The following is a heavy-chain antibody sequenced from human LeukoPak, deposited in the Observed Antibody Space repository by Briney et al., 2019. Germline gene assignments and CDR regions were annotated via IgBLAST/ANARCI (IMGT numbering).Heavy chain of an antibody. Sequence: PSETLSLTCTVSGGSISSYYWSWIRQPPGKGLEWIGYIYYSGSTNYNPSLKSRVTISIDTSKNQFSLKLSSVTAADTAMYYCARIKAMAAAPYSSGWYGTNYFGSWGQGTLVTVSS. D-gene: IGHD6-19*01. CDR1: GGSISSYY. CDR2: IYYSGST. J-gene: IGHJ4*02. CDR3: ARIKAMAAAPYSSGWYGTNYFGS. V-gene: IGHV4-59*01.